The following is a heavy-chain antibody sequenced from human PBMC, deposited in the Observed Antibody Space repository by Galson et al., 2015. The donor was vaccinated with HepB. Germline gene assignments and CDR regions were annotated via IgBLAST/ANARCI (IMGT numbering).Heavy chain of an antibody. CDR1: GYTFTSYY. Sequence: SVKVSCKASGYTFTSYYMHWVRQAPGQGLEWMGIINPSGGSTSYAQKFQGRVTMTRDTSTSTVYMELSSLRSEDTAVYYCAREVIAVAGKHYYGMDVWGQGTTVTVSS. CDR3: AREVIAVAGKHYYGMDV. CDR2: INPSGGST. J-gene: IGHJ6*02. D-gene: IGHD6-19*01. V-gene: IGHV1-46*01.